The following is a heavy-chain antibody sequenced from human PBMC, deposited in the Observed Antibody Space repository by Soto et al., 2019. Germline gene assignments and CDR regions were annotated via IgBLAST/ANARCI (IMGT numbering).Heavy chain of an antibody. V-gene: IGHV3-30*18. CDR2: ISYDGSNK. Sequence: TGGSLRLSCAASGFTFSSFGMHWVRQAPGKGLEWVAVISYDGSNKYYADSVKGRFTISRDNSKNTLYLQMNSLRAEDTDVYYCAKGLTGYEVYWGQGTLVTVSS. CDR3: AKGLTGYEVY. D-gene: IGHD2-15*01. J-gene: IGHJ4*02. CDR1: GFTFSSFG.